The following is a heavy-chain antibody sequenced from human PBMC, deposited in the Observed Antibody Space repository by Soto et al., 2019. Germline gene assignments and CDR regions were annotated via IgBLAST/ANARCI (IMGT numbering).Heavy chain of an antibody. CDR1: GFTFSSYG. Sequence: QVQLVESGGGVVQPGRSLRLSCAASGFTFSSYGMHWVRQAPGKGLEWVAVISYDGSNKYYADSVKGRFTISRDNSKNTLYLQMNSLRAEDTAVYYCAKGRLPYYYGSGKYGMDVWGQGTTVTVSS. CDR3: AKGRLPYYYGSGKYGMDV. V-gene: IGHV3-30*18. J-gene: IGHJ6*02. CDR2: ISYDGSNK. D-gene: IGHD3-10*01.